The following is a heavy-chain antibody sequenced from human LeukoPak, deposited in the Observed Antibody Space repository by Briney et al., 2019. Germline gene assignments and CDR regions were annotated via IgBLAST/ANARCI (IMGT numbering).Heavy chain of an antibody. V-gene: IGHV3-23*01. J-gene: IGHJ4*02. CDR3: AKVLGLKDGYNYAYFDY. Sequence: HTGGSLRLSCAAPGLTFSSYPMSRVRQAPGKGLEWVSAISGSGGSTYYADSVKGRFTISRDNSKNTLYLQMNSLRAEDTAVYYCAKVLGLKDGYNYAYFDYWGQGTLVTVSS. D-gene: IGHD5-24*01. CDR2: ISGSGGST. CDR1: GLTFSSYP.